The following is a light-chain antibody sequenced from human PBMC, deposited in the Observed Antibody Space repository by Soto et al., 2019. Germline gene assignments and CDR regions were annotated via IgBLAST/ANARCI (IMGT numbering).Light chain of an antibody. CDR3: QQYNSSPWT. CDR2: DAS. CDR1: QSISSW. V-gene: IGKV1-5*01. Sequence: DIQMTQSPSTLSASVGDRVTITCRASQSISSWLAWYQQKPGKAPKLLIYDASSLESGVPSRFSGSGSGTELTLTISSLQPDDFATYYGQQYNSSPWTFGQGTKVEIK. J-gene: IGKJ1*01.